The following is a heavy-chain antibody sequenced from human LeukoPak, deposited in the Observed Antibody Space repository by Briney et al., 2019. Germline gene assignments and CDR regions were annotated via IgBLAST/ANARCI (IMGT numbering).Heavy chain of an antibody. CDR2: ISSTSSTI. Sequence: GSLRLCCAASGFTFSTYSMNWVRQAPGKGLEWVSYISSTSSTIYYADSVKGRFTISRDNAKNSLYLQMNSLRAEDTAVYYCARGSWTLAGPIDYWGQGTLVTVSS. CDR1: GFTFSTYS. V-gene: IGHV3-48*01. D-gene: IGHD6-19*01. CDR3: ARGSWTLAGPIDY. J-gene: IGHJ4*02.